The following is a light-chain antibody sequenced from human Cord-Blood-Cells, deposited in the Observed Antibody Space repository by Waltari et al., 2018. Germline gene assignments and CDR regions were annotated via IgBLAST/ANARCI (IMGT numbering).Light chain of an antibody. V-gene: IGLV2-14*04. CDR3: SSYTSSSTRV. J-gene: IGLJ3*02. CDR1: SSDVGGYNY. Sequence: GQSITISCTGTSSDVGGYNYVSWYQQHPGKAPKLMIYDVSNRPSGVSNRFSGSKSGNTASLTISGLQAEDEADYYCSSYTSSSTRVFGGGTKLTVL. CDR2: DVS.